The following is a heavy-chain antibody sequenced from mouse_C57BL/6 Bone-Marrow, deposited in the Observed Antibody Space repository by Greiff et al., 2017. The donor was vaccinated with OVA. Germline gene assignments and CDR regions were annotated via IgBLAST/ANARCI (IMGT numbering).Heavy chain of an antibody. CDR2: IDPENGDT. CDR3: TTLPHVADFDY. J-gene: IGHJ2*01. CDR1: GFNIKDDY. V-gene: IGHV14-4*01. D-gene: IGHD2-10*01. Sequence: VQLQQSGAELVRPGASVKLSCTASGFNIKDDYMHWVKQRPEQGLEWIGWIDPENGDTEYASKFQGKATITADTSSNPAYLQLSSLTSEDTAVYYCTTLPHVADFDYWGQGTTLTVSS.